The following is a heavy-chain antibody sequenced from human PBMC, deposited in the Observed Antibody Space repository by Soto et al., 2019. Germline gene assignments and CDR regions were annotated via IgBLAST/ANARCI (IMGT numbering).Heavy chain of an antibody. CDR2: IWYDGSNK. V-gene: IGHV3-33*01. J-gene: IGHJ4*02. CDR1: GFSLSNYG. D-gene: IGHD3-9*01. CDR3: GRLEGLATISYYFDY. Sequence: PGGSLRLSCTAPGFSLSNYGMHWVRQAPGKGLEWVAVIWYDGSNKYYIDSVKGRFTISRDNSKNTLYLQMSSLRAEDTAVYYRGRLEGLATISYYFDYWGQGALVTVSS.